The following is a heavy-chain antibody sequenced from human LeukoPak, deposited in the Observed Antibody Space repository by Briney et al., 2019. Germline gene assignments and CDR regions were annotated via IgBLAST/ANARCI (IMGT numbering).Heavy chain of an antibody. CDR2: IYYSGST. Sequence: SGTLSLTCTVSGGSISSSSYYWGWIRQPPGKGLEWIGSIYYSGSTYYNPSLKSRVTISVDTSKNQFSLKLSSVTAADTAVYYCARANRNYSNIYYYWYFDLWGRGTLVTVSS. CDR3: ARANRNYSNIYYYWYFDL. D-gene: IGHD4-11*01. CDR1: GGSISSSSYY. J-gene: IGHJ2*01. V-gene: IGHV4-39*07.